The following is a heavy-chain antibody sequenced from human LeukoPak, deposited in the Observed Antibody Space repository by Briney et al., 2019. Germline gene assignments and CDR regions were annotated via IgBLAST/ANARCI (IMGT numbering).Heavy chain of an antibody. J-gene: IGHJ4*02. Sequence: SQTLSLTCAVSGVSITSDTYCWSWIRQPPGKGLEWVGYILHSGSTYYNPSLKSRVTISIDTSKSQFSLKLSSVTAADTAVYYCARTRDFWSGYFDYWGQGTLVTVSS. CDR3: ARTRDFWSGYFDY. V-gene: IGHV4-30-2*01. CDR2: ILHSGST. D-gene: IGHD3-3*01. CDR1: GVSITSDTYC.